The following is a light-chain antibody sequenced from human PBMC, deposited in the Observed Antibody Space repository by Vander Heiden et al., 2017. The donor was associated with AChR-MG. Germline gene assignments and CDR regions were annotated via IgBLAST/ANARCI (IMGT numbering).Light chain of an antibody. CDR1: QSVSSY. Sequence: EIVLTQPPAPLSLSPGERATRSCRASQSVSSYLAWYQQKPGQAPRLLIYDASNRATGIPARFSGSGSGTDFTLTISSLEPEDFAVYYCQQRSNWPPTFGQGTKVEIK. J-gene: IGKJ1*01. CDR2: DAS. V-gene: IGKV3-11*01. CDR3: QQRSNWPPT.